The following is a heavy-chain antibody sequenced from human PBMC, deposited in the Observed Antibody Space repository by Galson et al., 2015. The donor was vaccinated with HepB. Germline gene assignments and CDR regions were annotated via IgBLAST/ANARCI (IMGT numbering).Heavy chain of an antibody. J-gene: IGHJ4*02. D-gene: IGHD4-23*01. Sequence: SVTVSCKASGSTFTGYYMHWVRQAPGQGLEWMGWINPNSGGTNYAQKFQGRVTMTRDTSISTAYMELSRLRSDDTAVYYCAKVPVVRGRLDYWGQGTLVTVSS. CDR1: GSTFTGYY. CDR2: INPNSGGT. CDR3: AKVPVVRGRLDY. V-gene: IGHV1-2*02.